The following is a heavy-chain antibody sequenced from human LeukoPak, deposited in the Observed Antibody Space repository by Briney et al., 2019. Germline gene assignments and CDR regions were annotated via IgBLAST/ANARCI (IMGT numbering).Heavy chain of an antibody. CDR1: GYTFTNYF. Sequence: GASVKVSCKASGYTFTNYFMHWVRQAPGRGLEWMGFFNPSGGTTSYAQNFQGRVTMTRDTSTSTVYMELSSLRSEDTAVYYCARLYDISNSWFDPWGQGTLVTVSS. V-gene: IGHV1-46*03. D-gene: IGHD3-9*01. J-gene: IGHJ5*02. CDR2: FNPSGGTT. CDR3: ARLYDISNSWFDP.